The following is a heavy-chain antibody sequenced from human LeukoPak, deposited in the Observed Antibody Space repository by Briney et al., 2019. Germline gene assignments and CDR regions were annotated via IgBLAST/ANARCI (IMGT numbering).Heavy chain of an antibody. CDR1: GGSISSYC. V-gene: IGHV4-4*07. CDR3: ARETYDYVWGSYLRDHYYYYYMDV. CDR2: IYTSGST. J-gene: IGHJ6*03. Sequence: SETLSLTCTVSGGSISSYCWSWIRQPAGKGLEWIGRIYTSGSTNYNPSLKSRVTMSVDTSKNQFSLKLSSVTAADTAVYYCARETYDYVWGSYLRDHYYYYYMDVWGKGTTVTISS. D-gene: IGHD3-16*02.